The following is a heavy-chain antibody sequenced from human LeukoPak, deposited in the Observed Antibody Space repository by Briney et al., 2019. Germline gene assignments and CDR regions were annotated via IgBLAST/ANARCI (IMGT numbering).Heavy chain of an antibody. Sequence: GGSLRLSCVASGFTFTSYWMTWVRQAPGKGLEWVSVIFSDGTTYYTGSVKGRFSISRDNSKNTLYLQLNSLRVEDTAVYYCAKTGGPWDWGQGTLVTVSS. V-gene: IGHV3-53*01. J-gene: IGHJ4*02. D-gene: IGHD7-27*01. CDR3: AKTGGPWD. CDR2: IFSDGTT. CDR1: GFTFTSYW.